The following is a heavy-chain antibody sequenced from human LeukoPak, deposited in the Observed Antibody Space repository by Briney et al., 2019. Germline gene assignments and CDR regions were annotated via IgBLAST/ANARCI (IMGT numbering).Heavy chain of an antibody. CDR3: AKNSLSSRLRYFDY. V-gene: IGHV3-30*02. D-gene: IGHD4-17*01. CDR1: GFTFSSYE. J-gene: IGHJ4*02. CDR2: IMYDGSDK. Sequence: GGSLRLSCAASGFTFSSYEMNWVRQAPGKGLEWVAFIMYDGSDKYYADSVKGRFTISRDNSKNTLFLQMNSLRTEDTAVYYCAKNSLSSRLRYFDYWGQGTLVTVSS.